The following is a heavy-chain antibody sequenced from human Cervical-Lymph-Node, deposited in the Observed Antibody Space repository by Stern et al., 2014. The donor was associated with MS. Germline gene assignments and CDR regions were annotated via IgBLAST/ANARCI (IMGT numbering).Heavy chain of an antibody. V-gene: IGHV3-48*01. D-gene: IGHD3-22*01. J-gene: IGHJ6*02. CDR1: GFNFNIYS. CDR2: VSSSSSSI. Sequence: EMQLVESGGGLVQPGGSLRLSCTASGFNFNIYSINWVRQAPGKGLEWLSYVSSSSSSIYYADSVKGRFTISRDNVKNLLHLQMNSLRPEDTAVYYCARGSWLGSGDDFYHYFGMDVWGQGTTVTVSS. CDR3: ARGSWLGSGDDFYHYFGMDV.